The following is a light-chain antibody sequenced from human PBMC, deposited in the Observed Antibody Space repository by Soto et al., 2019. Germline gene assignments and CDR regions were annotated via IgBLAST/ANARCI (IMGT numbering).Light chain of an antibody. J-gene: IGKJ1*01. CDR2: AAS. Sequence: DIQMTQSPSSLSASVGDRVTITCRASQGIRNYLAWYQQRPGKVPKLLIYAASTLQSGVPSRFSGSGSGTDFTLTISSLQPDDFATYYCQQYNSYPWTFGQGTKVDIK. CDR3: QQYNSYPWT. CDR1: QGIRNY. V-gene: IGKV1-27*01.